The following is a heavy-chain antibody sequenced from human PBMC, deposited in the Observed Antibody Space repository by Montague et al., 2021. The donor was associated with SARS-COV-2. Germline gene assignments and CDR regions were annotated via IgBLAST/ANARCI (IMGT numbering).Heavy chain of an antibody. CDR1: GFTFSSNA. D-gene: IGHD4-17*01. J-gene: IGHJ4*02. V-gene: IGHV3-30-3*01. Sequence: SLRLSCAASGFTFSSNAMHWVRQAPGKGLEWVAVISYDGINKYYADSVKGRFTISRDNSKNTLYLQMNSLRAEDTAVYYCARDPDYGDSVGIDYWGQGTLVTVSS. CDR2: ISYDGINK. CDR3: ARDPDYGDSVGIDY.